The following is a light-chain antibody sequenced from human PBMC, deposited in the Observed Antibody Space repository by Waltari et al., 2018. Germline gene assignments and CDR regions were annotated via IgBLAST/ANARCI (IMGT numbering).Light chain of an antibody. CDR2: GKN. J-gene: IGLJ2*01. CDR1: SLRSYY. Sequence: SSELTQDPAVSVALGQTVRITCQGDSLRSYYASWYQQKPGQAPVLVIYGKNNRPSGIPDRFSGSSAGNTASVTITGAQAEEEAVYYCNSRDSSCNHVVFGGGTKLTVL. CDR3: NSRDSSCNHVV. V-gene: IGLV3-19*01.